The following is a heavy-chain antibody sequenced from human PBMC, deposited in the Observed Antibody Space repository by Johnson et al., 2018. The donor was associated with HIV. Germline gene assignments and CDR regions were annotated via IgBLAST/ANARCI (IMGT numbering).Heavy chain of an antibody. CDR3: ARGPPYYYDSNGYYAFDI. J-gene: IGHJ3*02. D-gene: IGHD3-22*01. V-gene: IGHV3-7*01. CDR2: IKQDGSEK. Sequence: VQLVESGGGLVQPGGSLRLSCAASGFTFSSYWMSWVRQAPGKGLEWVANIKQDGSEKYYVDSVKGRFTISRDNAKNSLYLQMNSLRAEDTAVYYCARGPPYYYDSNGYYAFDIWGQGTMVTVSS. CDR1: GFTFSSYW.